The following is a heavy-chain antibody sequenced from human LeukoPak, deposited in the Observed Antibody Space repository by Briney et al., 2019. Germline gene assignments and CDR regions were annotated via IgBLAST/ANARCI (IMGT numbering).Heavy chain of an antibody. CDR1: GGSISSYY. J-gene: IGHJ3*02. V-gene: IGHV4-59*01. CDR3: ARGGDYEEDAFDI. Sequence: PSEPLSLTCTVSGGSISSYYWSWIRQPSGKGLEWIGYIYYSGSTNYNPSLKSRVTISVDTSKNQFSLKLSSVTAADTAVYYCARGGDYEEDAFDIWGQGTMVTVSS. D-gene: IGHD4-17*01. CDR2: IYYSGST.